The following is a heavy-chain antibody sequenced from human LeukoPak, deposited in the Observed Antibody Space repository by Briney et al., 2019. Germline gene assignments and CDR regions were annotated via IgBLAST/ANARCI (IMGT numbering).Heavy chain of an antibody. V-gene: IGHV3-21*01. CDR3: AGSYDSSGYYPAFDY. D-gene: IGHD3-22*01. Sequence: GGSLRLSCAASGFTFSSYSMNWVRQAPGKGLEWVSSISSSSSYIYYADSVKGRFTISRDNAKNSLYLQMNSLRADDTAVYYCAGSYDSSGYYPAFDYWGQGTLVTVSS. CDR2: ISSSSSYI. J-gene: IGHJ4*02. CDR1: GFTFSSYS.